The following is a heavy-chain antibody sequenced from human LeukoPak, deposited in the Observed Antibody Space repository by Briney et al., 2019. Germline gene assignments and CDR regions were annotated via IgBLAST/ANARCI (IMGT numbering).Heavy chain of an antibody. D-gene: IGHD3-10*01. CDR2: IYPGDSDT. CDR1: GYSFTTYW. Sequence: GESLKISCKGSGYSFTTYWIGWVRQMPGKGLEWMGIIYPGDSDTRYSPSFQGLVTISADKSISTAYLQWSSLKASDTAMYYCASSIIRGGYYYYMDVWGKGTTVTVAS. CDR3: ASSIIRGGYYYYMDV. V-gene: IGHV5-51*01. J-gene: IGHJ6*03.